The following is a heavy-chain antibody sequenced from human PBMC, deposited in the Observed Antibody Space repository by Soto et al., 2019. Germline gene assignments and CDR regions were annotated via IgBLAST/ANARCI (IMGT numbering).Heavy chain of an antibody. CDR3: AREGQAPYYYYGMDL. J-gene: IGHJ6*02. CDR1: GYIFTNYG. CDR2: ISGYNGNT. V-gene: IGHV1-18*01. Sequence: QVQVVQSGDEVKKPGASEKVSCKAAGYIFTNYGFSWVRQAPGHGLEWMGWISGYNGNTKYAEKFQGRVTMTTDTSTSTAHMELRSLRSDDTAVYYCAREGQAPYYYYGMDLWGQGTAVTVSS.